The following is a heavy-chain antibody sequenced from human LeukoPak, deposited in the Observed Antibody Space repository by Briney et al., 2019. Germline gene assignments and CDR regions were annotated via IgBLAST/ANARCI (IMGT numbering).Heavy chain of an antibody. D-gene: IGHD7-27*01. CDR1: GFTFSTYS. V-gene: IGHV3-21*01. Sequence: PGGCLRPARAAAGFTFSTYSIGSVRQDRGKGLGWGSSIIRSRGYIYHADSLKGRFPISRDNAMTSLYLEMNSLRAEDTTVYYCARDSGAGGYYYYYNMDVWGKGTTVTVSS. CDR2: IIRSRGYI. J-gene: IGHJ6*03. CDR3: ARDSGAGGYYYYYNMDV.